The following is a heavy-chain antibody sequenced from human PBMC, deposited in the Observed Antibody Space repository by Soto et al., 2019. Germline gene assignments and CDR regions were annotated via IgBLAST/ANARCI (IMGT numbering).Heavy chain of an antibody. J-gene: IGHJ4*02. CDR2: INPSGGST. CDR1: GYTFSSYY. Sequence: WASVKVSCKAYGYTFSSYYIHWVRQAPGQGLEWLGLINPSGGSTDYAQKFQGRVTMTRDTSTNTVYMELSSLRSEDSAIYYCARGGPLGSYPGYWGQGTLVTVSS. CDR3: ARGGPLGSYPGY. V-gene: IGHV1-46*01. D-gene: IGHD1-26*01.